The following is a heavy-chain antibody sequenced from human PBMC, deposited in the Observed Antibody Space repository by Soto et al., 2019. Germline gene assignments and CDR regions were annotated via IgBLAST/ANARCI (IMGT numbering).Heavy chain of an antibody. Sequence: QVQLVQSGAEVKKPGSSVKVSCKASGGTFRTESINWVRQAPGRGLEWMGGIIPVFGTSDYAQKFQGRVKTSADEATTTAYMVLSRLRSDDTAVYYCSRGREFGRNSDAFGTWGQGTMVTVSS. D-gene: IGHD3-10*01. CDR1: GGTFRTES. V-gene: IGHV1-69*12. CDR2: IIPVFGTS. J-gene: IGHJ3*02. CDR3: SRGREFGRNSDAFGT.